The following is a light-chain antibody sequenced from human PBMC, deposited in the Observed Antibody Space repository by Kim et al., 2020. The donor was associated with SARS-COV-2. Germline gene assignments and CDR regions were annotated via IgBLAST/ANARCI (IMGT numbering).Light chain of an antibody. Sequence: EIVMTQSPATLSVSPGERATLSCRASQNVNSNLAWYQQKPGQAPSLLMSAASIRATGIPARFSGSGSGTEFTLTISILQSEDFAVYYCQQYNKWPGTFGQGTKLEI. CDR2: AAS. V-gene: IGKV3D-15*03. CDR3: QQYNKWPGT. CDR1: QNVNSN. J-gene: IGKJ2*01.